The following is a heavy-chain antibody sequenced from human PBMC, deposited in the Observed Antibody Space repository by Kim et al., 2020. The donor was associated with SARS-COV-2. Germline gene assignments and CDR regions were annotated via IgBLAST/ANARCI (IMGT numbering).Heavy chain of an antibody. CDR2: ISGSGGST. Sequence: GGSLRLSCAASGFTFSSYAMSWVRQAPGKGLEWVSAISGSGGSTYYADSVKGRFTISRDNSKNTLYLQMNSLRAEDTAVYYCAKVKTYYYDSSGYYHGGNAFDIWGQGTMVTVSS. CDR1: GFTFSSYA. CDR3: AKVKTYYYDSSGYYHGGNAFDI. V-gene: IGHV3-23*01. J-gene: IGHJ3*02. D-gene: IGHD3-22*01.